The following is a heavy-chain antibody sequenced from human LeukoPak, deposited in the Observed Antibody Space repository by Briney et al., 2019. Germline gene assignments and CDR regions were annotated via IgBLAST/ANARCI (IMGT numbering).Heavy chain of an antibody. Sequence: SETLSLTCTVSGGSISSYHWSWVRQPPGKGLEWIGFNYNPGSSNSNPSLGSRVTISIDTSKNQFSLKLRSVTAADTAMYYCARARNLYDIFGMWGQGTMVTVSS. CDR2: NYNPGSS. CDR1: GGSISSYH. V-gene: IGHV4-59*01. CDR3: ARARNLYDIFGM. D-gene: IGHD1-14*01. J-gene: IGHJ3*02.